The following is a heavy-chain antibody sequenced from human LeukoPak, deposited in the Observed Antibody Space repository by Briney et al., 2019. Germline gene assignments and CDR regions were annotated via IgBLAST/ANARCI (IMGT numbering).Heavy chain of an antibody. Sequence: ASVKVSCKASGYTFTGYYMHWVRQAPGQGLEWVGWISPNSGGTNYAQKFQGRVTMTRDTSISTAYMELSRLRSDDTAVYYCARDRSADIVVVPAAKGSYYYYMDVWGKGTTVTVSS. CDR1: GYTFTGYY. J-gene: IGHJ6*03. D-gene: IGHD2-2*01. V-gene: IGHV1-2*02. CDR3: ARDRSADIVVVPAAKGSYYYYMDV. CDR2: ISPNSGGT.